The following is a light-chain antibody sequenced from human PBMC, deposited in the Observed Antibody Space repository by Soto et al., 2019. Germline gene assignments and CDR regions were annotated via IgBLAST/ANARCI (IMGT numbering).Light chain of an antibody. V-gene: IGLV2-14*03. Sequence: QSVLTQPASVSGSPGQSITISCTGTSGDVGGFSYVSWYQHHPGKAPKLMIYDVSNRPSGVSTRFSGSKSGNTASLTISGLQAEDEADYYCSSYTTSSPRVVFGGGTKLTVL. J-gene: IGLJ2*01. CDR3: SSYTTSSPRVV. CDR2: DVS. CDR1: SGDVGGFSY.